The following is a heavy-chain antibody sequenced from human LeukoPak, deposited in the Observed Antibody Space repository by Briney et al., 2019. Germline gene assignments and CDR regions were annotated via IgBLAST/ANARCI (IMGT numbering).Heavy chain of an antibody. D-gene: IGHD7-27*01. J-gene: IGHJ6*03. CDR2: VNGRGSTT. V-gene: IGHV3-23*01. CDR3: AKAPATGEGYYFYYMDV. CDR1: GFTFSDYA. Sequence: GGSLRLSCAASGFASGFTFSDYAVSWVRQAPGKGPEWVASVNGRGSTTYYADSVRGRFTISRDNSKNTLYLQMISLGADDTAVYFCAKAPATGEGYYFYYMDVWGKGTTVTVSS.